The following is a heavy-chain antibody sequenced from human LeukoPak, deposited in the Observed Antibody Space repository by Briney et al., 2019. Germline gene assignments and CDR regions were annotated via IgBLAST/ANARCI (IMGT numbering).Heavy chain of an antibody. CDR3: ASLGYCSSTSCSYYFDY. CDR2: ISSSSSYI. J-gene: IGHJ4*02. CDR1: GFTFSSYS. D-gene: IGHD2-2*01. Sequence: GGSLRLSCAASGFTFSSYSMNWVRQAPGKGLEWVSSISSSSSYIYYADSVKGRFTISRDNAKSSLYLQMNSLRAEDTAVYYCASLGYCSSTSCSYYFDYWGQGTLVTVSS. V-gene: IGHV3-21*01.